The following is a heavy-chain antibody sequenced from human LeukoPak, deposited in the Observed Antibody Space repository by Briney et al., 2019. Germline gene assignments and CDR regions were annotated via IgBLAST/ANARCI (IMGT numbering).Heavy chain of an antibody. D-gene: IGHD6-19*01. J-gene: IGHJ4*02. CDR3: AKYGNSGWVIDN. V-gene: IGHV4-59*08. Sequence: SETLSLTCTVSGGSIGSDYWTWIRQPPGKGLEYIGYIYYTGGTDYNPSLKSRVTISVDTSKNQFSLKLSSVTAADTAVYFCAKYGNSGWVIDNWGQGTLITVSS. CDR1: GGSIGSDY. CDR2: IYYTGGT.